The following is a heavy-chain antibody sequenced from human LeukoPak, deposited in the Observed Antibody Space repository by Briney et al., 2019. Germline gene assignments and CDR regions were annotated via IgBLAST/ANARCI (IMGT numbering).Heavy chain of an antibody. Sequence: GGSLRLSCAGSGFTFGGYGMHWFRQTPGKGLEWVAVIAYDGGRAFYADSVNGRFTISRDNSKNTMSVQMDDLRAEDTAVYYCTRYNNDHFDYWGQGTLVTVSS. CDR2: IAYDGGRA. V-gene: IGHV3-33*01. CDR3: TRYNNDHFDY. CDR1: GFTFGGYG. D-gene: IGHD1-14*01. J-gene: IGHJ4*02.